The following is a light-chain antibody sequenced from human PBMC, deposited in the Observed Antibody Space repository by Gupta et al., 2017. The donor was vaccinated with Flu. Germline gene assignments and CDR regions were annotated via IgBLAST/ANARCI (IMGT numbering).Light chain of an antibody. CDR3: QRRSDWFT. Sequence: EIVLSQFPGTLSLSPGESATLSCRASQSVRTYLAWYQQNRGQAPRLLLYDASKRATDIPARFSGSGSGTDFTLTISSLEPEDFAVYYCQRRSDWFTFGGGTKVEI. CDR1: QSVRTY. J-gene: IGKJ4*01. V-gene: IGKV3-11*01. CDR2: DAS.